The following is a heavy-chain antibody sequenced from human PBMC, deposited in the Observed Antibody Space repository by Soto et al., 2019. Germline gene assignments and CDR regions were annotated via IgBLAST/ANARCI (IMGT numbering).Heavy chain of an antibody. J-gene: IGHJ4*02. CDR1: GGTFSSYA. CDR2: IIPIFGTA. Sequence: QVQLVQSGAEVKKPGSSVKVSCKASGGTFSSYAISWVRQAPGQGLEWMGGIIPIFGTANYAQKFQGRVTITADKSTSTAYMELSSLRSEDTAVYYCARGIYGRYFDWLPWDYWGQGTLVTVSS. V-gene: IGHV1-69*06. CDR3: ARGIYGRYFDWLPWDY. D-gene: IGHD3-9*01.